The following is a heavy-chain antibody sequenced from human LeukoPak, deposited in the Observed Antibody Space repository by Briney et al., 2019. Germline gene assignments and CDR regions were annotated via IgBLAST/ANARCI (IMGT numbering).Heavy chain of an antibody. CDR1: GGSISSSSYY. CDR3: ARGVGYCSGGSCRFDY. J-gene: IGHJ4*02. CDR2: IYYSGST. Sequence: PSETLSLTCTVSGGSISSSSYYWGWIRQPPGKGLEWIGSIYYSGSTYYNPSLKSRVTISVDTSKNQFSLKLSSVTAADTAVYYCARGVGYCSGGSCRFDYWGQGTLVTVSS. D-gene: IGHD2-15*01. V-gene: IGHV4-39*07.